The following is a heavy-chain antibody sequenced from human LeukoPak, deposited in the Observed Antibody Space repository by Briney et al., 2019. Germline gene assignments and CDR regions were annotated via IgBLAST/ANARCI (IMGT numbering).Heavy chain of an antibody. CDR1: GFTFDDYA. CDR3: ATDCSGNRCYSL. Sequence: PGGSLRLSCPVSGFTFDDYAMNWVRQAPGKGLEWVSFISGDGGSKYYADSVKGRFAISRDNSKNSLYLQMNSLRLGDTALYYCATDCSGNRCYSLWGQGNLVTVSS. CDR2: ISGDGGSK. D-gene: IGHD2-15*01. J-gene: IGHJ4*02. V-gene: IGHV3-43*02.